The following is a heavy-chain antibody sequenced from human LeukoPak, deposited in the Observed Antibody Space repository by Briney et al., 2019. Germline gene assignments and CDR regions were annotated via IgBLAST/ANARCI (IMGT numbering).Heavy chain of an antibody. CDR2: INPSGGST. V-gene: IGHV1-46*01. D-gene: IGHD2-15*01. CDR3: ARPPREYCSGGSCPQYYFDY. Sequence: ASVKVSCKASGYTFTSYDINWVRQAPGQGLEWMGIINPSGGSTSYAQKFQGRVTMTRDTSTSTVYMELSSLRSEDTAVYYCARPPREYCSGGSCPQYYFDYWGQGTLVTVSS. J-gene: IGHJ4*02. CDR1: GYTFTSYD.